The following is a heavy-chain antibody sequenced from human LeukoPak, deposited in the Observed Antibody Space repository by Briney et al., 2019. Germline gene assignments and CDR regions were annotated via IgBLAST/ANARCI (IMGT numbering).Heavy chain of an antibody. Sequence: PLRSLCLSCAASGVTPRSYGIHSVRQAPGKGLGRVAFIRYDGNNTSSADSAKGRFTVSRDNSKNTLYLQMNSLRAEDTAVYYCAKDFGGSYAFDYWGQGTLVTVSS. CDR3: AKDFGGSYAFDY. CDR1: GVTPRSYG. J-gene: IGHJ4*02. CDR2: IRYDGNNT. D-gene: IGHD1-26*01. V-gene: IGHV3-30*02.